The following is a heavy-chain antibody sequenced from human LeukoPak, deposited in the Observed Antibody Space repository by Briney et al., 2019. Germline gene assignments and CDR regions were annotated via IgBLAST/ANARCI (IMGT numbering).Heavy chain of an antibody. V-gene: IGHV1-2*02. CDR3: ASSIVVVTAPGAFDI. CDR1: GYTFTGYY. D-gene: IGHD2-21*02. Sequence: ASVKVSCKASGYTFTGYYMHWVRQAPGQGLEWMGWINPNSGGTNYAQKFQGRVTMTRDTSISTAYMELSRLRSDDTAVYYCASSIVVVTAPGAFDIWGQGTMVTVSS. CDR2: INPNSGGT. J-gene: IGHJ3*02.